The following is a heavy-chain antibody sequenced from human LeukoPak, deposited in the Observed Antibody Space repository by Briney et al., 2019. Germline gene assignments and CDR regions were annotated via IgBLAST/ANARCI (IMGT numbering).Heavy chain of an antibody. CDR1: GFTVSSSY. D-gene: IGHD3-10*01. Sequence: EGSLRLSCAASGFTVSSSYMSWVRQAPGKGLEWVSVLYIAGTTNYADSVRGRFTISRDNSKNTLYLQMNSLRTEDTAVYYCTRLTMATDYSGMDVWGQGTTVTVSS. V-gene: IGHV3-66*04. CDR3: TRLTMATDYSGMDV. J-gene: IGHJ6*02. CDR2: LYIAGTT.